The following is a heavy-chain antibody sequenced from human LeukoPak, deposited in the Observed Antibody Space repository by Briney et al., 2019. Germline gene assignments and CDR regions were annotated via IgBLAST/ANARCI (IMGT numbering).Heavy chain of an antibody. CDR2: ISAYNAKT. V-gene: IGHV1-18*01. CDR3: ARDMIVGAATFFDAYDI. CDR1: GYTFTRYE. J-gene: IGHJ3*02. D-gene: IGHD1-26*01. Sequence: ASVKVSCKASGYTFTRYEINWVRQATGQGLEWMGWISAYNAKTNYAQKLQGRVTMTTDTSTSTAYMQLRSLRSDDTAVYYCARDMIVGAATFFDAYDIWGQGTLVTVSS.